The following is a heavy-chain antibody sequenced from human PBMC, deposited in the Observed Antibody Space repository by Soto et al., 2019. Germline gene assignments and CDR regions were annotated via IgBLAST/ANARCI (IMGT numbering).Heavy chain of an antibody. CDR1: GGSIGSSNW. D-gene: IGHD3-10*01. Sequence: PSETLSLTCAVSGGSIGSSNWWSWVRQPPGKGLEWIGEIYHSGSTNYNPSLKSRVTISVDKSKNQFSLKLSSVTAADTAVYYCARGLDHITMVRGVTYGMDVWGQGTTVTVSS. CDR2: IYHSGST. CDR3: ARGLDHITMVRGVTYGMDV. V-gene: IGHV4-4*02. J-gene: IGHJ6*02.